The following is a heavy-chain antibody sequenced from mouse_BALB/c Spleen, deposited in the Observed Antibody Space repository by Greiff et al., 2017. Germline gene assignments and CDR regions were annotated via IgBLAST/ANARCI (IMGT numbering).Heavy chain of an antibody. J-gene: IGHJ3*01. CDR1: GFNIKDTY. D-gene: IGHD1-1*01. CDR2: IDPANGNT. Sequence: EVQVVESGAELVKPGASVKLSCTASGFNIKDTYMHWVKQRPEQGLEWIGRIDPANGNTKYDPKFQGKATITADTSSNTAYLQLSSLTSEDTAVYYCAPHYYGSSPFAYWGQGTLVTVSA. CDR3: APHYYGSSPFAY. V-gene: IGHV14-3*02.